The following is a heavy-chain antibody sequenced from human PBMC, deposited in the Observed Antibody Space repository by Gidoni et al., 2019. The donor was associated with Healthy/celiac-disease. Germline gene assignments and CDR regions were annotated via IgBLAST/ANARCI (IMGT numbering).Heavy chain of an antibody. Sequence: EVQLLESGGGLVQPGGSLRLSCAASGFTFSSYAMSWVRQAPGKGLEWVSAISGSGGSTYYADSVKGRFTISRDNSKNTLYLQMNSLRAEDTAVYYCAKEGDYDYVWGSYRYNDYFDYWGQGTLVTVSS. D-gene: IGHD3-16*02. CDR1: GFTFSSYA. J-gene: IGHJ4*02. V-gene: IGHV3-23*01. CDR2: ISGSGGST. CDR3: AKEGDYDYVWGSYRYNDYFDY.